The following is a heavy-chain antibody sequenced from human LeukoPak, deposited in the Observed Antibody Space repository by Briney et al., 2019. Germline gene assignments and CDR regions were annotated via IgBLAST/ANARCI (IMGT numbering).Heavy chain of an antibody. J-gene: IGHJ4*02. CDR3: AKGHWPDD. Sequence: GGSLRLSCAASGFTFSSSEMNWVRQAPGKGLEWVSTINYSGGATYYADSVKGRFTISRDNSKNTLYLQMNSLRAEDTAIYYCAKGHWPDDWGQGTLVTVSS. CDR2: INYSGGAT. CDR1: GFTFSSSE. V-gene: IGHV3-23*01. D-gene: IGHD1-1*01.